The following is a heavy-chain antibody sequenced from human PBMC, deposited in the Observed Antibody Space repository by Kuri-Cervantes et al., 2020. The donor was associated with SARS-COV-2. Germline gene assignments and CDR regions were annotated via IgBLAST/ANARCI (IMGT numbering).Heavy chain of an antibody. CDR2: IYYSGST. D-gene: IGHD3-22*01. CDR3: AKDQGDDYYDSSGYYGWGVVDY. Sequence: SETLSLTCTVSGGSISSSSYYWGWIRQPPGKGLEWIGSIYYSGSTYYNPSLKSRVTISVDTSKNQFSLKLSSVTAADTAVYYCAKDQGDDYYDSSGYYGWGVVDYWGQGTLVTVSS. V-gene: IGHV4-39*07. J-gene: IGHJ4*02. CDR1: GGSISSSSYY.